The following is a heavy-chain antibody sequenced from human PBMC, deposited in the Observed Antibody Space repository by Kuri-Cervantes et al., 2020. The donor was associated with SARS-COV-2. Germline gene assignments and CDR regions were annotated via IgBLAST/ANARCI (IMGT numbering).Heavy chain of an antibody. V-gene: IGHV3-30-3*01. CDR3: ARDRSDWGSFGAFDI. Sequence: GESLKISCAASGFTFSSYAMHWVRQAPGKGLEWVAVISYDGSNKYYADSVKGRFTISRDNSKNTLYLQMNSLRAEDTAVYYCARDRSDWGSFGAFDIWGQGTMVTDSS. CDR1: GFTFSSYA. J-gene: IGHJ3*02. D-gene: IGHD7-27*01. CDR2: ISYDGSNK.